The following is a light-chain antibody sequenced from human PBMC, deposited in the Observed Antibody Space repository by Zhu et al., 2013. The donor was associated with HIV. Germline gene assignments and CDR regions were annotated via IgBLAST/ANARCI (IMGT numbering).Light chain of an antibody. V-gene: IGKV3-20*01. J-gene: IGKJ4*01. CDR1: QSLGSSF. Sequence: VLTQSPGTLSLSPGESATLYCRASQSLGSSFLAWYQQKLGQAPRLLIYGASRRATGIPDRFSGSGSGTEFTLTITRLEPEDFAEYFCQQYGRSPLTFGGGTKVEI. CDR2: GAS. CDR3: QQYGRSPLT.